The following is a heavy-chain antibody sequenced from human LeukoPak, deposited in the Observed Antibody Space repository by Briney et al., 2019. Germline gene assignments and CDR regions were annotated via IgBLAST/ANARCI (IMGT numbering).Heavy chain of an antibody. Sequence: PGGSLRLSCAASGFTFDDYAMHWVRQAPGKGLEWVSLISWDGGSTYYADSVKGRFTISRDNSKNSLYLQMNSLRAEDTALYYCAKDMPSAAAGTDCYSMDVWGKGTTVTVSS. CDR3: AKDMPSAAAGTDCYSMDV. V-gene: IGHV3-43D*04. D-gene: IGHD6-13*01. J-gene: IGHJ6*04. CDR2: ISWDGGST. CDR1: GFTFDDYA.